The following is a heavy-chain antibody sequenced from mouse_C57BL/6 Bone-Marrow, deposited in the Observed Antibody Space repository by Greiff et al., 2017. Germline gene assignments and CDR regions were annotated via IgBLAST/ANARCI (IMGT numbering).Heavy chain of an antibody. CDR2: IYPGDGDT. Sequence: QVQLQQSGAELVKPGASVKISCKASGYAFSRYWMNWVKQRPGKGLEWIGQIYPGDGDTNYNGKFKGKATLTADKSSSTAYMQLSSLTSEDSAVYFCAREEVKITTVNGYFDVWGTGTTGTVSS. CDR3: AREEVKITTVNGYFDV. CDR1: GYAFSRYW. J-gene: IGHJ1*03. D-gene: IGHD1-1*01. V-gene: IGHV1-80*01.